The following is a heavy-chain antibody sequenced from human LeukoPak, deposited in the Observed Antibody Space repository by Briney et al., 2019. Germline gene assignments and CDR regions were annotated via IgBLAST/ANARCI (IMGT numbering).Heavy chain of an antibody. J-gene: IGHJ4*02. V-gene: IGHV4-59*01. CDR3: ARGIYCSSTSCYYYFDY. CDR1: GGSISSYY. CDR2: IYYSGNT. Sequence: SETLSLTCTVSGGSISSYYWSWIRQPPGKGVEWIGYIYYSGNTNYNPSLKSRVTISVDTSKNQFSLKLSSVTAADTAVYYCARGIYCSSTSCYYYFDYWGQGTLVTVSS. D-gene: IGHD2-2*01.